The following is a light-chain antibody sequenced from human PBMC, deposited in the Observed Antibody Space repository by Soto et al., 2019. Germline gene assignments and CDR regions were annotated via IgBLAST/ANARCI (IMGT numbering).Light chain of an antibody. Sequence: DIVMTQSPDSLAVSLGERATINCKSSQGVLYSSNNKNYLAWYQQKPGQPPKLLIYWASTRESGVPDRFSGSGSGTDFTLTISSLQAEDVAVYYCQQYYSTPTFGGGTKVEIK. V-gene: IGKV4-1*01. CDR2: WAS. CDR3: QQYYSTPT. J-gene: IGKJ4*01. CDR1: QGVLYSSNNKNY.